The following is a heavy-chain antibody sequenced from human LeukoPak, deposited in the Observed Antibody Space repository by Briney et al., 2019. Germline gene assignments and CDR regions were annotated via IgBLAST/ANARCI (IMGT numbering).Heavy chain of an antibody. J-gene: IGHJ3*02. Sequence: GGSLRLSCAASGFTFSSYWMSWVRQAPGKGREWVANIKQDGSEKNYVDSVKGRFPISRDNAKNSLYLQMNSLRAEDTALYYCARDRIDQWLTFDIRGQGTMVTVSS. CDR2: IKQDGSEK. CDR3: ARDRIDQWLTFDI. V-gene: IGHV3-7*03. D-gene: IGHD3-22*01. CDR1: GFTFSSYW.